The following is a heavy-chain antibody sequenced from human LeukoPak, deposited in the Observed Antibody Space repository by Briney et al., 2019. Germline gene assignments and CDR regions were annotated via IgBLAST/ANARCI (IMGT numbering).Heavy chain of an antibody. V-gene: IGHV4-4*09. J-gene: IGHJ6*03. D-gene: IGHD2-8*01. CDR3: ARHPNLGYYYYMDV. Sequence: SETLSLTCTVSGGSISSYYWSWIRLPPGKGLEWIGYIYTSGSTNYNPSLKSRVTISVDTSKNQFSLKLSSVTAADTAVYYCARHPNLGYYYYMDVWGKGTTVTVSS. CDR1: GGSISSYY. CDR2: IYTSGST.